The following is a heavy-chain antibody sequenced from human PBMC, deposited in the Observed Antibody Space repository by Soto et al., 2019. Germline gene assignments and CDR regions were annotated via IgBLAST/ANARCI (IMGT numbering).Heavy chain of an antibody. V-gene: IGHV1-18*03. D-gene: IGHD3-10*01. J-gene: IGHJ6*02. CDR1: GYTFTSYG. CDR2: ISTYNGNT. Sequence: QVPLVQSGAEVKKPGASVKVSCKASGYTFTSYGITWVRQAPGQGLEWMGWISTYNGNTNYAQKLQGRVTMTTLAPTSTAYMELRGLRSDAVALYYYARNGQTTVVLGVRGESYNYCGMDVWGQGAPVTVSS. CDR3: ARNGQTTVVLGVRGESYNYCGMDV.